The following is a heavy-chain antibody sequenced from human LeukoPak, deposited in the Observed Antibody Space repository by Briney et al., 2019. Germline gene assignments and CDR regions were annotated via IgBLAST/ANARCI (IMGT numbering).Heavy chain of an antibody. Sequence: ASVKVTCKASGYTFTGYYMHWVRQAPGQGLEWMGCINPNSGGTNHAQKFQGWVTMTRDTSISTAYMELSRLRSDDTAVYYCARDVCSGGSCYFYGMDVWGQGTTVTVSS. CDR3: ARDVCSGGSCYFYGMDV. V-gene: IGHV1-2*04. D-gene: IGHD2-15*01. J-gene: IGHJ6*02. CDR1: GYTFTGYY. CDR2: INPNSGGT.